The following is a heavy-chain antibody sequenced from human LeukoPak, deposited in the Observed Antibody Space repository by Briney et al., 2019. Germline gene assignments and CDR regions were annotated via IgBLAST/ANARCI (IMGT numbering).Heavy chain of an antibody. V-gene: IGHV4-38-2*02. D-gene: IGHD3-10*01. Sequence: SETLSLTCTVSGVSISSYYWSWIRQPPGKGLEWIGSIYHSGSTYYNPSLKSRVTISVDTSKNQFSLKLSSVTAADTAVYYCARDKPYYYNWFDPWGQGTLVTVSS. CDR1: GVSISSYY. CDR3: ARDKPYYYNWFDP. CDR2: IYHSGST. J-gene: IGHJ5*02.